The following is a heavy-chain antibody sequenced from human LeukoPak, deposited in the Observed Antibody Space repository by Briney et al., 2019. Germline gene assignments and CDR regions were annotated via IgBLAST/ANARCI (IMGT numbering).Heavy chain of an antibody. CDR1: GFTFSSYS. Sequence: GGSLRLSCAASGFTFSSYSMNWVRQAPGKGLEWVSSISSSSSYIYYADSVKGRFTISRDNSKNTLYLQMNSLRAEDTAVYYCAKAPRILRYFDLWGRGTLVTVSS. J-gene: IGHJ2*01. CDR3: AKAPRILRYFDL. V-gene: IGHV3-21*04. CDR2: ISSSSSYI.